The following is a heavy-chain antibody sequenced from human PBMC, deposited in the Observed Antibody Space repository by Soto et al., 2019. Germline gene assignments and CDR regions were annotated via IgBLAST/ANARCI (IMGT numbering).Heavy chain of an antibody. CDR3: ARDQLILPAHDFFYGSDV. Sequence: DVQLVESGGAVVQPGESLRLSCEVSGFTFSMYSMTWVRQAPGKGLEWVAKIPQEGGDGHYVDSVKGRFTISRDNAKNSVFLQMNNLRAADTAVYYCARDQLILPAHDFFYGSDVWGQGATVTVS. CDR1: GFTFSMYS. J-gene: IGHJ6*02. CDR2: IPQEGGDG. V-gene: IGHV3-7*03. D-gene: IGHD2-21*02.